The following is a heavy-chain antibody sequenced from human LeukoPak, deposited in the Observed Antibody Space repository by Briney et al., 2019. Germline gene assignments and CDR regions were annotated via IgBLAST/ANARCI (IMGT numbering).Heavy chain of an antibody. D-gene: IGHD1-26*01. CDR1: GYSISSGYY. J-gene: IGHJ4*02. V-gene: IGHV4-38-2*02. CDR2: IYHSGST. CDR3: ARLSLVGATKFYYFDY. Sequence: SETLSLTCTVSGYSISSGYYWGWIRQPPGKGLEWLGSIYHSGSTYYNPSLKSRVTISVDTSKNQFSLKLSSVTAADTAVYYCARLSLVGATKFYYFDYWGQGTLVTVSS.